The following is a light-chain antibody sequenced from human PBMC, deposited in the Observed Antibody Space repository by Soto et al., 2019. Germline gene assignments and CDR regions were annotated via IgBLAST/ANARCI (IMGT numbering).Light chain of an antibody. V-gene: IGLV2-14*03. CDR2: DVS. CDR3: SSYTSSSSPYV. J-gene: IGLJ1*01. CDR1: SRDVGGYNY. Sequence: QSVLTQPAPVSGSPGQSITISCTGTSRDVGGYNYVSWYQQHPGKAPKLMIYDVSNRPSGISNRFSGSKSGNTASLTISGLQAEDEADYYCSSYTSSSSPYVFGTGTKVTVL.